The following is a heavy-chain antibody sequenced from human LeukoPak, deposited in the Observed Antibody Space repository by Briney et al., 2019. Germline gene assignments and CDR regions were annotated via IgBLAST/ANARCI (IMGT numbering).Heavy chain of an antibody. CDR3: ARAVGYLDY. CDR2: IYYSGST. J-gene: IGHJ4*02. V-gene: IGHV4-61*01. CDR1: GGSVSSGSYY. Sequence: PSETLSLTCTVSGGSVSSGSYYWSRIRQPPGKGLEWIGYIYYSGSTNYNPSLKSRVTISVDTSKNQFSLKLSSVTAADTAVYYCARAVGYLDYWGQGTLVTVSS.